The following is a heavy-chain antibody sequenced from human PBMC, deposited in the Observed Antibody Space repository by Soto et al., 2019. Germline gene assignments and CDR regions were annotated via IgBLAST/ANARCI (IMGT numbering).Heavy chain of an antibody. CDR1: GLTFSSYA. V-gene: IGHV3-23*01. D-gene: IGHD4-17*01. CDR2: ISGSGGST. Sequence: EVQLLESGGGLVQPGGSLRRSCAASGLTFSSYAMNWVRQAPGKGLEWVSVISGSGGSTYYADAVKGRFTISRDNSKNTLYLQMNSLRAEDTAVYYCAKRTVGWYFDLWGRGTLVTVSS. J-gene: IGHJ2*01. CDR3: AKRTVGWYFDL.